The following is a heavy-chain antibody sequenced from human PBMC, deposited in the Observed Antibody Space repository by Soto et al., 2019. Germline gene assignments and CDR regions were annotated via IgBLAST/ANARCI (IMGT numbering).Heavy chain of an antibody. CDR1: GFTFGDYA. V-gene: IGHV3-49*04. CDR2: IRSKVYGGTA. D-gene: IGHD6-19*01. Sequence: PVGSLRLSCAASGFTFGDYAMSWVRQAPGKGLEWVGFIRSKVYGGTADYAASVKGRFTISRDDSKSIAYLQMNSLKTEDTAVYYCTRDGYRTGWYHDAFDIWGQGTMVTVSS. J-gene: IGHJ3*02. CDR3: TRDGYRTGWYHDAFDI.